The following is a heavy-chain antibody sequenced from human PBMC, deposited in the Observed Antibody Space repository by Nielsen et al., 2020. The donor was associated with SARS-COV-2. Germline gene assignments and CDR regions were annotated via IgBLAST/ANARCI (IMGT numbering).Heavy chain of an antibody. CDR1: GGSFSGYY. D-gene: IGHD2-2*02. V-gene: IGHV4-34*01. CDR2: INHSVNT. CDR3: ARRTIKNLIIVVVPAAIALGFDY. Sequence: SETLSLTCAVYGGSFSGYYWSWIRQPPGKGLEWMGEINHSVNTNYNPSLKSRVTISVDTSKNQFSLKLSSVTAADTAVYYCARRTIKNLIIVVVPAAIALGFDYWGQGTLVTVSS. J-gene: IGHJ4*02.